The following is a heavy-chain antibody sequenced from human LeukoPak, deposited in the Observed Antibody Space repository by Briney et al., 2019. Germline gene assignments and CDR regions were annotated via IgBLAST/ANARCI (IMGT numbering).Heavy chain of an antibody. CDR1: GFTFSSYA. Sequence: GGSLRLSCAASGFTFSSYAMSWVRQAPGKGLEWVSAISGSGGSTSYADSVKGRFTISRDNSKNTLYLQMNSLRAEDTAVYYCAKDRLSHKDIVVVVAADWFDPWGQGTLVTVSS. V-gene: IGHV3-23*01. J-gene: IGHJ5*02. CDR2: ISGSGGST. CDR3: AKDRLSHKDIVVVVAADWFDP. D-gene: IGHD2-15*01.